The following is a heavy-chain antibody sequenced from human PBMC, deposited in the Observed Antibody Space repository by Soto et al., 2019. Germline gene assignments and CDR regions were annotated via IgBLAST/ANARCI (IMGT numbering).Heavy chain of an antibody. J-gene: IGHJ4*02. D-gene: IGHD3-3*01. V-gene: IGHV3-9*01. CDR2: ISWNSGSI. CDR3: AKATNYDFWSGSLDY. CDR1: GFTFDDYA. Sequence: EVPLVESGGGLVQPGRSLRLSCAASGFTFDDYAMHWVRQAPGKGLEWVSGISWNSGSIGYADSVKGRFTISRDNAKNSLYLQMNSLRAEDTALYYCAKATNYDFWSGSLDYWGRGTLVTVSS.